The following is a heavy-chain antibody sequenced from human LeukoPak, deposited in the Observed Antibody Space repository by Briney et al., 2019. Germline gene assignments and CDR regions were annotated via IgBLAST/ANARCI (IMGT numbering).Heavy chain of an antibody. Sequence: PGGSLRLSCAASGFAFSNQAMGWVRQASGKGLEWVSVISDSGDITYYADSVKGRFTISRDNAKNSLYLQMNSLRAEDTAIYYCARIAGDGWGQGTLVTVSS. D-gene: IGHD2-21*01. CDR1: GFAFSNQA. CDR3: ARIAGDG. CDR2: ISDSGDIT. J-gene: IGHJ4*02. V-gene: IGHV3-23*01.